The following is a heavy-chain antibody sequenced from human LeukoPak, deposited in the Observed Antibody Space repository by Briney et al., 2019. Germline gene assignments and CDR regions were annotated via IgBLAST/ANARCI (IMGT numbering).Heavy chain of an antibody. CDR1: GDSTSSYY. V-gene: IGHV4-59*08. D-gene: IGHD3-10*01. CDR2: INYSGST. Sequence: SETLSLTCTVSGDSTSSYYWSWIRQPPGRGLEWIGYINYSGSTNCNPSLKSRVTISVDTSKNQFSLKLSSVTAADTAVYYCARHGPTVRGVNNWFDPWGQGTLVTVSS. J-gene: IGHJ5*02. CDR3: ARHGPTVRGVNNWFDP.